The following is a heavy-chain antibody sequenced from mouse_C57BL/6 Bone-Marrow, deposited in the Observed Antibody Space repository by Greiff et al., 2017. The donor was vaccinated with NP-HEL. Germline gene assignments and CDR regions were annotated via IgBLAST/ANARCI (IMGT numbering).Heavy chain of an antibody. CDR1: GFTFSDYY. CDR2: ISNGGGST. J-gene: IGHJ4*01. Sequence: EVKLMESGGGLVQPGGSLKLSCAASGFTFSDYYMYWVRQTPEKRLEWVAYISNGGGSTYYPDTVKGRFTISRDNAKNTLYLQMSRLKSEDTAMYYCARRSWHYYAMDYWGQGTSVTVSS. CDR3: ARRSWHYYAMDY. V-gene: IGHV5-12*01.